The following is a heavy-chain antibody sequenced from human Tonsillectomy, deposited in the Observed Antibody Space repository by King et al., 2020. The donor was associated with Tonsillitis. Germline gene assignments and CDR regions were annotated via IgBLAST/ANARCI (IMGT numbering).Heavy chain of an antibody. V-gene: IGHV3-23*04. J-gene: IGHJ4*02. CDR3: AKPSAGIVVVAADFDY. CDR2: ISGGGGST. D-gene: IGHD2-15*01. CDR1: GFTFSSYA. Sequence: EVQLVESGGGLVQPGGSLRLSCAASGFTFSSYAMSWVRQAPGKGLEWVSAISGGGGSTYYADSVKGRFTVSRDNSKNTLYLQMNSLRAEDTAVYYCAKPSAGIVVVAADFDYWGQGTLVIVSA.